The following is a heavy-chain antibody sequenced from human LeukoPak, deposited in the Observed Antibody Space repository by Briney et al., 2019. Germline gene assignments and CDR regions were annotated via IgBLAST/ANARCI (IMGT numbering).Heavy chain of an antibody. Sequence: PSETLSLTCTVSGGSISNSSYYWGWIRQPPGKGLAWIGSVYFYGSTYYTPSLQSRVTLSVDTSKNQFSLKLSSVTAADTAVYYCARLKMKWLEDDWFFDLWGRGTLVTVSS. J-gene: IGHJ2*01. CDR3: ARLKMKWLEDDWFFDL. V-gene: IGHV4-39*01. CDR2: VYFYGST. D-gene: IGHD6-19*01. CDR1: GGSISNSSYY.